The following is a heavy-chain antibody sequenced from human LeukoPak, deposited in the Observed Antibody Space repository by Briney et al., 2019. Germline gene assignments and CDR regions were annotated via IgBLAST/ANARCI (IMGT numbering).Heavy chain of an antibody. Sequence: GGSLRLACAASGFTFSTYSMNWVRQAPGKGLEWVSSISGSGSFKFYTDSVKGRFTISRDNVKRSLYLQLSSLRAEDTAVYYCARDYYGDYYQSGYGMDVWGQGTTVTVSS. CDR1: GFTFSTYS. D-gene: IGHD4-17*01. CDR2: ISGSGSFK. CDR3: ARDYYGDYYQSGYGMDV. V-gene: IGHV3-21*01. J-gene: IGHJ6*02.